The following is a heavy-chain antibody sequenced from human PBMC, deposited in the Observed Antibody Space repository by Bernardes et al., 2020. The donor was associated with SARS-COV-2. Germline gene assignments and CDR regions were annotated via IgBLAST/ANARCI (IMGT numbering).Heavy chain of an antibody. J-gene: IGHJ1*01. CDR2: IWYDGSNK. CDR1: GFTFSSYG. V-gene: IGHV3-33*01. D-gene: IGHD6-19*01. Sequence: GGSLRLSCAASGFTFSSYGMHWVRKAPGKGLEWVAVIWYDGSNKYYADSVKGRFTISRDNSKNTLYLQMNSLRAEDTAVYYCARDLAVAEGYFQHWGQGTLVTVSS. CDR3: ARDLAVAEGYFQH.